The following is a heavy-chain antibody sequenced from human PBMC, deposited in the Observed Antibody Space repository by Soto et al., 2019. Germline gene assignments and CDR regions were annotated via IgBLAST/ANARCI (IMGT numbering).Heavy chain of an antibody. Sequence: SETLSLTCAVSGYSISSGYYWGWIRQPPGKGLEWIGSIYHSGSTYYNPSLKSRVTISVDTSKNQFSLKLSSVTAADTAVYSCARDSGVYGSDHDFDYWGQGTLVTVSS. CDR1: GYSISSGYY. J-gene: IGHJ4*02. V-gene: IGHV4-38-2*02. D-gene: IGHD3-10*01. CDR2: IYHSGST. CDR3: ARDSGVYGSDHDFDY.